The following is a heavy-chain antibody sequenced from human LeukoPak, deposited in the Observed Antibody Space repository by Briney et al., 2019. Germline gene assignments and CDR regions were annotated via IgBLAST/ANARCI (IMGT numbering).Heavy chain of an antibody. CDR3: ARGFRDYGSGSVAYYFDY. D-gene: IGHD3-10*01. V-gene: IGHV3-48*03. J-gene: IGHJ4*02. CDR1: GFTFSSYE. CDR2: ISSSGSTI. Sequence: GGSLRLSCAASGFTFSSYEMNWVRQAPGKGLEWVSYISSSGSTIYYADSVKGRFTISRDNSKNTLYLQMNSLRAEDTAVYYCARGFRDYGSGSVAYYFDYWGQGTLVTVSS.